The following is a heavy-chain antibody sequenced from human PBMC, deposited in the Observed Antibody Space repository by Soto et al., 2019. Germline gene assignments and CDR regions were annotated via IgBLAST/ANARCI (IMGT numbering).Heavy chain of an antibody. CDR1: GGTFSSYA. CDR2: IIPIFGTA. CDR3: ARADYGGNYFDY. J-gene: IGHJ4*02. V-gene: IGHV1-69*06. Sequence: VASVKVSCKASGGTFSSYAISWVRQAPGQGLEWTGGIIPIFGTANYAQKFQGRVTITADKSTSTAYMELSSLRSEDTAVYYCARADYGGNYFDYWGQGTLVTVSS. D-gene: IGHD4-17*01.